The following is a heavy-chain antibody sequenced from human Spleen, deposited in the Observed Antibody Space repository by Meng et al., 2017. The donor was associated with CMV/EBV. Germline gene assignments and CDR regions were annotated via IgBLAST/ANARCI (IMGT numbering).Heavy chain of an antibody. J-gene: IGHJ4*02. CDR2: IYSGGST. Sequence: SCAASGFTVSSNYMSWVRQAPGKGLEWVSVIYSGGSTYYADSVKGRFTISRDNSKNTLYLQMNSLRAEDTAVYYCARAPRMDQLAIDYWGQGTLVTVSS. CDR3: ARAPRMDQLAIDY. V-gene: IGHV3-53*01. CDR1: GFTVSSNY. D-gene: IGHD2-2*01.